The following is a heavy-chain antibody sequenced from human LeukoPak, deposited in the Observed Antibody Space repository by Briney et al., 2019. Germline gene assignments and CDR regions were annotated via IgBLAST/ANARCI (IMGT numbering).Heavy chain of an antibody. CDR2: IKQDGSEK. CDR3: ARVALGNYYDSSGYRGYFDY. J-gene: IGHJ4*02. D-gene: IGHD3-22*01. V-gene: IGHV3-7*03. Sequence: GGSLRLSCAASGFTFSSYAMSWVRQAPGKGLEWVANIKQDGSEKYYVDSVKGRFTISRDNAKNSLYLQMNSLRAEDTAVYYCARVALGNYYDSSGYRGYFDYWGQGTLVTVSS. CDR1: GFTFSSYA.